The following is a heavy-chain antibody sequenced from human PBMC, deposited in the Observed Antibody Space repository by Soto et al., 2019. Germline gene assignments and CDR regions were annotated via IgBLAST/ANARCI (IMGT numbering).Heavy chain of an antibody. J-gene: IGHJ4*02. CDR2: MSGGGETT. CDR3: AKWHTYYYDSRGFSGFDC. Sequence: EVQLLESGGGLVQPGGSLRLSCAASGLTFSSYAMTWVRQAPGKGLEWVSAMSGGGETTYYADSVKGRFTISRDNSRNTLYLQMNTLRVDDSAAYYCAKWHTYYYDSRGFSGFDCWGRGTLVTVSS. V-gene: IGHV3-23*01. CDR1: GLTFSSYA. D-gene: IGHD3-22*01.